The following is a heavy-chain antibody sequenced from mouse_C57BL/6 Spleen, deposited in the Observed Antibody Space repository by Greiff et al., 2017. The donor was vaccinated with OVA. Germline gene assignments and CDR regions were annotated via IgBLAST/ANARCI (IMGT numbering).Heavy chain of an antibody. CDR1: GFTFSDYG. CDR2: ISSGSSTI. Sequence: EVKLMESGGGLVKPGGSLKLSCAASGFTFSDYGMHWVRQAPEKGLEWVAYISSGSSTIYYADTVKGRFTISRDNAKNTLFLQMTSLRSEDTAMYYCARPLTGTSYWYFDVWGTGTTVTVSS. V-gene: IGHV5-17*01. D-gene: IGHD4-1*01. CDR3: ARPLTGTSYWYFDV. J-gene: IGHJ1*03.